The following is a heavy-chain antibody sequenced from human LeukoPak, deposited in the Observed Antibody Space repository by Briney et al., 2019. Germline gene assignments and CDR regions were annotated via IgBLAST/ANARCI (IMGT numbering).Heavy chain of an antibody. CDR2: IRHDGSNK. J-gene: IGHJ4*02. D-gene: IGHD3-10*01. Sequence: PGGSLRLSCAASGFTFSNYAMHWVRQAPGKGLEWVAFIRHDGSNKYYADSVKGRFTISRDNSKNRLYLQMNSLRGEDTAVYYCANFGNITFDYWGQGTLVTVSS. CDR1: GFTFSNYA. V-gene: IGHV3-30*02. CDR3: ANFGNITFDY.